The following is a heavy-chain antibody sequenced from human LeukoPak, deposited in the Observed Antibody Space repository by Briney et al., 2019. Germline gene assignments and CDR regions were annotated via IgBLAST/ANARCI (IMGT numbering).Heavy chain of an antibody. CDR2: ISGSGGST. CDR1: GFTFSSYA. D-gene: IGHD3-10*01. CDR3: AKVSGWFGEFQYYFDY. J-gene: IGHJ4*02. V-gene: IGHV3-23*01. Sequence: GGSLRLSCAASGFTFSSYAMNWVRQAPGKGLEWVSAISGSGGSTYYADSVKGRFAISRDNSKNTLYLQMNSLRAEDTAVYYCAKVSGWFGEFQYYFDYWGQGTLVTVSS.